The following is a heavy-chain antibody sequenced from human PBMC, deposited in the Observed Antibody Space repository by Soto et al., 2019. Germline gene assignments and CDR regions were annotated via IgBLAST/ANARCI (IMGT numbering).Heavy chain of an antibody. CDR3: ARDRGLPDSFDI. J-gene: IGHJ3*02. CDR1: GFTFSSYG. Sequence: PGGSLRLSCAASGFTFSSYGMHWVRQAPGKGLEWVAVIWYDGSNKYYADSVKGRFTISRDNSKNTLYLQMNSLRVEDTAVYFCARDRGLPDSFDIWGQGTMVTVSS. V-gene: IGHV3-33*01. D-gene: IGHD3-10*01. CDR2: IWYDGSNK.